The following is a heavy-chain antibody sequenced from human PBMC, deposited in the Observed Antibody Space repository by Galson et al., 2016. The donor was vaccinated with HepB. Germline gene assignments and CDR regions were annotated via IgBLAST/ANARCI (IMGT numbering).Heavy chain of an antibody. CDR2: ISASGSDT. Sequence: SLRLSCAASGFTFSNFAMSWVRQAPGKGLEWVSAISASGSDTFYTDSVKGRFTISRDNSKTTLFLQMNRLRAEDTAIYFCAKDLLPVTANYFDSWGQGTLVTLSS. J-gene: IGHJ4*02. CDR3: AKDLLPVTANYFDS. D-gene: IGHD2-21*02. CDR1: GFTFSNFA. V-gene: IGHV3-23*01.